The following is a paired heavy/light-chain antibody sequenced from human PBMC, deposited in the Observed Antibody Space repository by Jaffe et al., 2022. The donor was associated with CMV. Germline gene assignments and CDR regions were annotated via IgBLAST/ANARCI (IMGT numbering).Heavy chain of an antibody. D-gene: IGHD3-10*01. J-gene: IGHJ5*02. CDR2: VYYSGTA. Sequence: QLQLQESGPGLLKPSETLSLTCTVSGGSISSTTYYWGWIRQPPGKGLEWIGTVYYSGTAYYNPSLKSRVTISVDTSKNQFSLKMTSVTAADTAVYYCARRGGPYGSGGNWFDPWGQGTLVTVSS. V-gene: IGHV4-39*01. CDR3: ARRGGPYGSGGNWFDP. CDR1: GGSISSTTYY.
Light chain of an antibody. CDR3: QQYDSSPYT. J-gene: IGKJ2*01. V-gene: IGKV3-20*01. CDR2: GAS. CDR1: QSVSSKY. Sequence: EIVLTQSPGTLSLSPGERATLSCRASQSVSSKYLAWYQQKPGQAPRLLIYGASSRATGIPDRFSGSGSGTDFTLTISRLEPEDFAVYYCQQYDSSPYTFGQGTKLEIK.